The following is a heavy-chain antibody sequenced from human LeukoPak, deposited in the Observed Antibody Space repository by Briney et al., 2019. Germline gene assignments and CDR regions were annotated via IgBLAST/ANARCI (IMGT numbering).Heavy chain of an antibody. D-gene: IGHD4-17*01. J-gene: IGHJ4*02. CDR3: ARGGADYGFDY. V-gene: IGHV3-21*01. Sequence: GGSLRLSCAASGFTFSSYSMNWVRQAPGKGLEWASSISSSSSYIYYADSVKGRFTISRDNAKNSLYLQMNSLRAEDTAVYYCARGGADYGFDYWGQGTLVTVSS. CDR1: GFTFSSYS. CDR2: ISSSSSYI.